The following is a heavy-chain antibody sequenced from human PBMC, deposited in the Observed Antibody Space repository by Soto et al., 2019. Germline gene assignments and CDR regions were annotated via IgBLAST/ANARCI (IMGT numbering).Heavy chain of an antibody. J-gene: IGHJ6*02. CDR2: IIPIFGTA. CDR1: GGPFSSYA. D-gene: IGHD4-4*01. Sequence: SVKVSCKASGGPFSSYAISWVRQAPGQGLEWMGGIIPIFGTANYAQKFQGRVKITADESTSTAYMELSSLRSEDTAVYYCARDWEATVTKADGMDVWGQGTTVTVSS. V-gene: IGHV1-69*13. CDR3: ARDWEATVTKADGMDV.